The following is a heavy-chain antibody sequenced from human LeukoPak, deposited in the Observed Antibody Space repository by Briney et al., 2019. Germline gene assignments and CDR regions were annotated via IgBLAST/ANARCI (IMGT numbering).Heavy chain of an antibody. V-gene: IGHV1-18*04. CDR3: ARDLTMVRGVIPTGY. Sequence: ASVKVSCKASGYSFTGYYIHWVRQAPGRGLEWMGWISAYNGNTNYAQKLQGRVTMTTDTSTSTAYMELRSLRSDDTAVYYCARDLTMVRGVIPTGYWGQGTLVTVS. J-gene: IGHJ4*02. CDR1: GYSFTGYY. CDR2: ISAYNGNT. D-gene: IGHD3-10*01.